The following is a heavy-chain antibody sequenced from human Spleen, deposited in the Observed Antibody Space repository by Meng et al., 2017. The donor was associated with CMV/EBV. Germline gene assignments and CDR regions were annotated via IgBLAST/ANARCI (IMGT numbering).Heavy chain of an antibody. D-gene: IGHD3-3*01. Sequence: SVKVSCKASGGIFNNYAISWVRQAPGEGLEWMGGIIPIFLTPNYAQKFQDRLTITTDESTSTAYMELSSLKSEDTAVYYCARGPSTAFWGGYSDYWGQGTLVTVSS. V-gene: IGHV1-69*05. CDR2: IIPIFLTP. CDR3: ARGPSTAFWGGYSDY. J-gene: IGHJ4*02. CDR1: GGIFNNYA.